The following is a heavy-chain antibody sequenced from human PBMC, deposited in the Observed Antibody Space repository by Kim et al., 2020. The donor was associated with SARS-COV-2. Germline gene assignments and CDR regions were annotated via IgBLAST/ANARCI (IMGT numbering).Heavy chain of an antibody. CDR1: GFTFGDYA. CDR3: AKDGYGSGIGYFDL. Sequence: GGSLRLSCAASGFTFGDYAMHWVRQAPGKGLEWVSGISWNSGSIGYADSVKGRFTISRDNAKNSLYLQMNSLRAEDTALYYCAKDGYGSGIGYFDLWGRGTLVTVSS. CDR2: ISWNSGSI. D-gene: IGHD3-10*01. V-gene: IGHV3-9*01. J-gene: IGHJ2*01.